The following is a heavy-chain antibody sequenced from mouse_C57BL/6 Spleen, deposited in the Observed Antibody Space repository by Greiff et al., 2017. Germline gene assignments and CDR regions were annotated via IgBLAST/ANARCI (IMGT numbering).Heavy chain of an antibody. V-gene: IGHV1-61*01. D-gene: IGHD2-4*01. CDR3: ARLDYDYGYFDV. Sequence: QVQLQQPGAELVRPGSSVKLSCKASGYTFTSYWMDWVKQRPGQGLEWIGNIYPSDSETHYNQKFKDKATLTVDKSSSTAYMQLSSLTSEDSAVYYCARLDYDYGYFDVWGTGTTVTVSS. J-gene: IGHJ1*03. CDR2: IYPSDSET. CDR1: GYTFTSYW.